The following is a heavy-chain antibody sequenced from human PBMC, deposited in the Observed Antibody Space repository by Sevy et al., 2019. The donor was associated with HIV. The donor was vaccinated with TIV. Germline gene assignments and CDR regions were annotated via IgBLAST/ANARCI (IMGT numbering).Heavy chain of an antibody. D-gene: IGHD3-3*01. V-gene: IGHV3-15*05. CDR2: IKSKTDGGTT. J-gene: IGHJ4*02. Sequence: GGSLRLSCAASGFTFSYAWMNWVRQAPGKGLEWVGRIKSKTDGGTTDYAASVKGRFTISRDDSKNTLYLQMNSLKTDDTAVYYCTTKKDFWSGYFYFDYWGQGTLVTVSS. CDR3: TTKKDFWSGYFYFDY. CDR1: GFTFSYAW.